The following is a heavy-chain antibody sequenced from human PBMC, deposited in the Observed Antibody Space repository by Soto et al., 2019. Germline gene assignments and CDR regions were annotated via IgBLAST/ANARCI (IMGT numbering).Heavy chain of an antibody. CDR2: INPKSGGT. CDR1: GYSFTDYH. J-gene: IGHJ6*02. V-gene: IGHV1-2*04. Sequence: ASVKDSCKASGYSFTDYHIHWVRQAPGQGLEWLGRINPKSGGTSTAQKFQGWVTMTTDTSISTASMELTRLTSDDTAIYYCARGDSTDCSNGVCSFFYNHDMDVWGQGTTVTVSS. D-gene: IGHD2-8*01. CDR3: ARGDSTDCSNGVCSFFYNHDMDV.